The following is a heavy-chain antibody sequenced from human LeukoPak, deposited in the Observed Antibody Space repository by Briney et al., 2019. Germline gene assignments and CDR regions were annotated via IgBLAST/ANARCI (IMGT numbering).Heavy chain of an antibody. CDR2: IKQDGSEK. J-gene: IGHJ3*02. CDR3: AGDEGYGDLSDAFDI. Sequence: PGGSLRLSCAASGFTFSNFWMTWVRQAPGKGLEWVGSIKQDGSEKYYVDSVKGRFTFSRDSGKNSVYLQMSSLRADDTAVYYCAGDEGYGDLSDAFDIWVQGTMVTVSS. D-gene: IGHD4-17*01. V-gene: IGHV3-7*01. CDR1: GFTFSNFW.